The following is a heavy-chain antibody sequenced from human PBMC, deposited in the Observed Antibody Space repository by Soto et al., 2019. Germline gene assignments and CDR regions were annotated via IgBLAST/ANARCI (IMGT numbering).Heavy chain of an antibody. Sequence: ASETLSLTCTVSGGSISSGGYYWSWIRQHPGKGLEWIGYIYYSGSTYYNPSLKSRVTISVDTSKNQFSLKLSSVTAADTAVYYCARDLGEGAAFDIWGQGTMVTVSS. CDR1: GGSISSGGYY. V-gene: IGHV4-31*03. D-gene: IGHD3-16*01. J-gene: IGHJ3*02. CDR2: IYYSGST. CDR3: ARDLGEGAAFDI.